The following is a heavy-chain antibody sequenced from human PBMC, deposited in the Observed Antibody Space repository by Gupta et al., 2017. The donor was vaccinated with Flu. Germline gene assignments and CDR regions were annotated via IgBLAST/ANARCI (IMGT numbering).Heavy chain of an antibody. CDR3: ASSAMYGVFDP. CDR2: IYYDGTT. Sequence: TGSVSGGAIGSYYGSWIRQPPGKGLEWIAYIYYDGTTKYNPSLKSRVTVSIDTSKKQFSLSLNSVTAADSAVYYCASSAMYGVFDPWDQGILVTVSS. CDR1: GGAIGSYY. V-gene: IGHV4-59*03. J-gene: IGHJ5*02. D-gene: IGHD3-3*01.